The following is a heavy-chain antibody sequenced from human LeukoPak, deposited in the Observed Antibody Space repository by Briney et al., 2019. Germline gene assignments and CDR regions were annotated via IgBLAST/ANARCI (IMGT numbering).Heavy chain of an antibody. D-gene: IGHD6-13*01. V-gene: IGHV1-18*01. CDR1: GYTFTSYG. CDR3: ARDGAYSSSWYGGY. Sequence: ASVKVSCKASGYTFTSYGISWVRQTPGQGLEWMGWISAYNGNTNYAQKLQGRVTMTTDTSTSTAYMELRSLRSDDTAVYYCARDGAYSSSWYGGYWGQGTLVTVSS. CDR2: ISAYNGNT. J-gene: IGHJ4*02.